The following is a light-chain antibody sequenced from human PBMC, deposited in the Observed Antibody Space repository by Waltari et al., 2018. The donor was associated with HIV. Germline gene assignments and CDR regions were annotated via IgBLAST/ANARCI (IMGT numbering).Light chain of an antibody. CDR2: DVN. V-gene: IGLV2-23*02. J-gene: IGLJ2*01. CDR1: SSDIGGYDY. Sequence: QSALTQPASVSGSPGQSITISCTGTSSDIGGYDYVSWYQHLPVKVPKLMIYDVNKRPSGVSSRLAGSKSGSTASLTISGLQPEDEADYYCCSYSGSGTLVFGGGTKLIVL. CDR3: CSYSGSGTLV.